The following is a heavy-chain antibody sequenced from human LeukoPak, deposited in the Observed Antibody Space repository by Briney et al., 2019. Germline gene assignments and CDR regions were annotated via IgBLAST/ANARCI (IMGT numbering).Heavy chain of an antibody. CDR1: GLSFTAYS. CDR2: IGPGGDI. V-gene: IGHV3-48*01. J-gene: IGHJ4*02. Sequence: GGSLRLSCAASGLSFTAYSMNWVRQAPGRGLEWMSYIGPGGDIYYADSVTGRFTVSRDTAKNSLYLQMNGLRVEDTAVYYRTRRFDSWGQGTLVTVSS. CDR3: TRRFDS.